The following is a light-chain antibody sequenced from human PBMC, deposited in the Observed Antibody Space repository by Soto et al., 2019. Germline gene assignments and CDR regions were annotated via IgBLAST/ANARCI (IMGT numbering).Light chain of an antibody. Sequence: QSVLTQPPSVSAAPGQKVTISCSGSSSNIGNNYVFWYQQLPGTAPKLLIYDNDKRPSGIPDRFSGSKSGTSATLGITGLQTGDGADYYCATGDRSLSVGVFGIGTKLTVL. V-gene: IGLV1-51*01. CDR2: DND. CDR3: ATGDRSLSVGV. CDR1: SSNIGNNY. J-gene: IGLJ2*01.